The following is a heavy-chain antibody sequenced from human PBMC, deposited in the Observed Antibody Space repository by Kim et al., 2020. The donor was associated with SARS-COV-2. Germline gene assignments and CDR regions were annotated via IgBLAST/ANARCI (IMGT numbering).Heavy chain of an antibody. V-gene: IGHV4-34*01. CDR1: GGSFSGYY. D-gene: IGHD4-17*01. Sequence: SETLSLTCAVYGGSFSGYYWSWIRQPPGKGLEWIGEINHSGSTNYNPSLKSRVTISVDTSKNQFSVKLSSVTAADTAVYYCARGSTVTTYDAFDIWGQGT. J-gene: IGHJ3*02. CDR3: ARGSTVTTYDAFDI. CDR2: INHSGST.